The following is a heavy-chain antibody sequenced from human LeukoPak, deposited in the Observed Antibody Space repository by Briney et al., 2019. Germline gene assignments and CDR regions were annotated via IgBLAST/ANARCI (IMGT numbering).Heavy chain of an antibody. CDR3: ARYAGNSPIDYYFDF. Sequence: SETLSLTCAVYGGSFSGYYWSWIRQPPGKGLEWIGEINHSGSTNYNPSLKSRVTISVDTSKNQFSLKLSSVTAADTAMYYRARYAGNSPIDYYFDFWGQGTLVTVSS. J-gene: IGHJ4*02. V-gene: IGHV4-34*01. D-gene: IGHD4-23*01. CDR2: INHSGST. CDR1: GGSFSGYY.